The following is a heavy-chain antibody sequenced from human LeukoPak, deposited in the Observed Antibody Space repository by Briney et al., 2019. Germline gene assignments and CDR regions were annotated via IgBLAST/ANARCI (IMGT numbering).Heavy chain of an antibody. V-gene: IGHV4-59*08. CDR2: IYYSGST. D-gene: IGHD6-13*01. J-gene: IGHJ4*02. Sequence: SETLSLTCTVSGGSISSYYWSWIRQPPGKGLEWIGYIYYSGSTNYNPSLKSRVTISVDTSKNQFSLKLSPVTAADTAVYYCARLSSGSSSWYDIDYWGQGTLVTVSS. CDR1: GGSISSYY. CDR3: ARLSSGSSSWYDIDY.